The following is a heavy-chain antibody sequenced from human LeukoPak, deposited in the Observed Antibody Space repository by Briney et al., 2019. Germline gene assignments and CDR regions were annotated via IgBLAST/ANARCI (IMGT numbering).Heavy chain of an antibody. J-gene: IGHJ4*02. V-gene: IGHV4-59*01. CDR2: IYYSGST. CDR1: GGSISSYY. CDR3: ARARARVHGLDY. D-gene: IGHD1-1*01. Sequence: SETLSLTCTVSGGSISSYYWSWIRQPPGKGLEWIGYIYYSGSTNYNPSLKSRVTISVDTSKNQSSLKLSSVTAADTAVYYCARARARVHGLDYWGQGTLVTVSS.